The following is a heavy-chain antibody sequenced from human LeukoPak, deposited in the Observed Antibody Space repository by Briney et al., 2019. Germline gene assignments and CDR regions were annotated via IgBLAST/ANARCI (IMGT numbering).Heavy chain of an antibody. V-gene: IGHV3-23*01. CDR3: AKVSIYYYDSSGYLDY. D-gene: IGHD3-22*01. CDR2: ISGSGGST. J-gene: IGHJ4*02. Sequence: GGSLRLSCAASGFTFSSYSMNWVRQAPGKGLEWVSAISGSGGSTYYADSVKGRFTISRDNSKNTLYLQMNSLRAEDTAVYYCAKVSIYYYDSSGYLDYWGQGTLVTVSS. CDR1: GFTFSSYS.